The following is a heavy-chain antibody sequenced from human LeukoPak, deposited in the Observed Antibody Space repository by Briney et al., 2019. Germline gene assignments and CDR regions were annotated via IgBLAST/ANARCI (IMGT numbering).Heavy chain of an antibody. CDR1: GFTFSSYE. CDR2: ISSSGNTI. D-gene: IGHD6-6*01. J-gene: IGHJ6*02. V-gene: IGHV3-48*03. Sequence: GGSLRLSCAASGFTFSSYELNWVRQAPGKGLEWVSYISSSGNTIYYADSVKGRFTISRDNAKDSLNLQMNSLRAEDTAVYFCARSSIAARYYYYGMDVWGQGTTVTVSS. CDR3: ARSSIAARYYYYGMDV.